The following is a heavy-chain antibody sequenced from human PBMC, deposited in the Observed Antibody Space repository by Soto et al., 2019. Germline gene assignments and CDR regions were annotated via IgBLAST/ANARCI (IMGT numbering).Heavy chain of an antibody. Sequence: QVQLVQSGAEVKKPGSSVKVSCKASGGTFSSYTISWVRQAPGQGHEWMGSIIPILGIANYHQKFQGRVTSTAENARSTAYMALSRLRAEARAVYYCADLLVAGTEVDDWGEGTTGTV. CDR3: ADLLVAGTEVDD. CDR1: GGTFSSYT. V-gene: IGHV1-69*02. CDR2: IIPILGIA. D-gene: IGHD2-15*01. J-gene: IGHJ6*02.